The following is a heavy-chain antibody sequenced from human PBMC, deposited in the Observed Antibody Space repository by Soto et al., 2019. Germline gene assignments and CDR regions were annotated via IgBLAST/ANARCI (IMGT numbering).Heavy chain of an antibody. J-gene: IGHJ4*02. V-gene: IGHV4-4*02. CDR2: IYHNGRT. CDR1: GGSISANW. D-gene: IGHD6-19*01. Sequence: QVQLQESGPGLMKPSGTLSLTCAVSGGSISANWWSWVRQPPGKGLEWIGEIYHNGRTNYNPSLKNRVTMSVDKSQNYFSLNLNSVTAADTAVYYCAMPIAVSGTRGFDFWGQGTLVTVSS. CDR3: AMPIAVSGTRGFDF.